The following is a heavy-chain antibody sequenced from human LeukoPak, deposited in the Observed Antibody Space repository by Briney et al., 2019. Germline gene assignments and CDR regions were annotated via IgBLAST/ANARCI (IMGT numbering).Heavy chain of an antibody. D-gene: IGHD6-19*01. CDR3: ARDKWLDY. CDR2: ISSSSLTI. J-gene: IGHJ4*02. V-gene: IGHV3-48*02. Sequence: GESLRLSCVASGFTLSSYSMNWVRQAPRKGLEWVSYISSSSLTIYYADSVKGRFTISRDNAKNSLYLQMNSLRDEDTAVYYCARDKWLDYWGQGTLVTVSS. CDR1: GFTLSSYS.